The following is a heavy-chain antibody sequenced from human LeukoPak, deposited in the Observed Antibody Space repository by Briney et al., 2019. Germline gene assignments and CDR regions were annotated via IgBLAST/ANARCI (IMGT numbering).Heavy chain of an antibody. CDR1: GFTFSSYW. D-gene: IGHD5-24*01. CDR3: ARDGGRDGYNFPYYYYYTDV. V-gene: IGHV3-7*01. Sequence: GGSLRLSCAASGFTFSSYWMSWVRQAPGKGLEWVANIKQDGSEKYYVDSVKGRFTISRDNAKNSLYLQMNSLRAEDTAVYYCARDGGRDGYNFPYYYYYTDVWGKGTTVTVSS. CDR2: IKQDGSEK. J-gene: IGHJ6*03.